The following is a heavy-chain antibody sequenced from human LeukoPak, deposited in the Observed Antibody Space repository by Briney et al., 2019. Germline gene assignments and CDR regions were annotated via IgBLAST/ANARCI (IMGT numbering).Heavy chain of an antibody. CDR1: GYTFTGYY. J-gene: IGHJ3*02. Sequence: GASVKVSCKASGYTFTGYYMHWVRQAPGQGLEWMGWINPNSGGTNYAQNFQGRVTMTRDTSISTAYMELSRLRSDDTAVYYCARGEDQLLFSCAFDIWGQGTMVTVSS. V-gene: IGHV1-2*02. CDR2: INPNSGGT. D-gene: IGHD2-2*01. CDR3: ARGEDQLLFSCAFDI.